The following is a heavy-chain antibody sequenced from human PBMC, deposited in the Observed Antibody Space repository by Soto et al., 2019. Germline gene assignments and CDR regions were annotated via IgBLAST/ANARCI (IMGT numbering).Heavy chain of an antibody. V-gene: IGHV1-69*01. J-gene: IGHJ6*02. CDR2: IIPIFGTA. Sequence: QVQLVQSGAEVQKPGSSVKVSCKASGGTFSSYAISWVRQAPGQGLEWMGGIIPIFGTANYAQKFQGRVTITADESTSTAYMELSSLRSEDTAVYYCARDRNWNYLDYDILTGFYYGMDVWGQGTTVTVSS. CDR1: GGTFSSYA. CDR3: ARDRNWNYLDYDILTGFYYGMDV. D-gene: IGHD3-9*01.